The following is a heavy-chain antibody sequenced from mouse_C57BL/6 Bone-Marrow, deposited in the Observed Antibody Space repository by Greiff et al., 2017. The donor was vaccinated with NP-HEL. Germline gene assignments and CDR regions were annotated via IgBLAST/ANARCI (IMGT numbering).Heavy chain of an antibody. CDR2: ISYDGSN. V-gene: IGHV3-6*01. CDR3: ARDRSDSFKY. Sequence: EVKLVESGPGLVKPSQSLSLTCSVTRYSITSGYYWNWIRQFPGNKLEWMGYISYDGSNNYNPSLKNRISITRDTSKNQCFLKLNSVTTEDTATYCCARDRSDSFKYWGKGTALTVTS. CDR1: RYSITSGYY. J-gene: IGHJ2*01.